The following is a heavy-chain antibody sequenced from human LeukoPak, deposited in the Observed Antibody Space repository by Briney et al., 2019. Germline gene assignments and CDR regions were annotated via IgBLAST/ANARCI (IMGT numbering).Heavy chain of an antibody. CDR3: ARAAYYYISGTYYMDV. V-gene: IGHV4-59*01. D-gene: IGHD3-10*01. CDR2: IYYSGSA. J-gene: IGHJ6*03. CDR1: GGSISSYY. Sequence: SETLSPTCTVSGGSISSYYWSWIRQPPGKGLEWIGYIYYSGSANYNPSLKSRVTISIDTSKNQFSLKLSSVTAANTAVYYCARAAYYYISGTYYMDVWGKGTTVTISS.